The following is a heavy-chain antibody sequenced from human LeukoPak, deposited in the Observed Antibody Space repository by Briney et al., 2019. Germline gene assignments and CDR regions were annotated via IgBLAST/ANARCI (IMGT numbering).Heavy chain of an antibody. Sequence: GASVKVSCKASGYTFTGYYMHWVRQAPGQGLEWMGWINSNSGGVHYAQNFQGRVTMTRDTSISTAYMDLTRLRSDDTAVYFCARYLAAPYDAFDIWGQGTMVTVSS. V-gene: IGHV1-2*02. CDR1: GYTFTGYY. D-gene: IGHD2-15*01. CDR3: ARYLAAPYDAFDI. J-gene: IGHJ3*02. CDR2: INSNSGGV.